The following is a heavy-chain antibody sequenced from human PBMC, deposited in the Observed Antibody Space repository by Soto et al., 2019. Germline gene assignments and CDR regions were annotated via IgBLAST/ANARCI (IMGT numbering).Heavy chain of an antibody. Sequence: SVKVSCKASGGTFSSYAISWVRQAPGQGLEWMGGIIPIFGTANYAQKFQGRVTITADGSTSTAYMELSSLRSEDTAVYYCARGNAGVVPAATAGFLLNYWGQGTLVTVSS. CDR3: ARGNAGVVPAATAGFLLNY. CDR1: GGTFSSYA. J-gene: IGHJ4*02. V-gene: IGHV1-69*13. D-gene: IGHD2-2*01. CDR2: IIPIFGTA.